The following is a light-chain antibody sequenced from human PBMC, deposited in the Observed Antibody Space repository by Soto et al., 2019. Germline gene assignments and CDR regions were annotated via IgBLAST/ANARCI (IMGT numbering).Light chain of an antibody. V-gene: IGKV1-5*01. J-gene: IGKJ1*01. CDR1: QSISSW. CDR2: DAS. CDR3: QQYNSYLWT. Sequence: DIRMSQSSSTLSASVEDRVTITCRASQSISSWLAWYQQKTGKAPKVLIYDASSLESGVPSRFSGSGSGTEFTLTISSLQPDDFATYYCQQYNSYLWTFGQGTKVDIK.